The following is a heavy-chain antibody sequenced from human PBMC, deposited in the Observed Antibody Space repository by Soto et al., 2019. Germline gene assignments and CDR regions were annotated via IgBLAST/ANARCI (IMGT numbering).Heavy chain of an antibody. V-gene: IGHV4-59*01. D-gene: IGHD6-13*01. Sequence: QVQLQESGPGLVKPSETLSLTCTVSGGSISSYYWSWIRQPPGKGLEWIGYIYYSGSTNYNPSLKRRVTISVDTSKNQFSLKLSSVTAADTAVYYCARSEYSSSWYRWFDPWGQGTLVTVSS. CDR3: ARSEYSSSWYRWFDP. CDR1: GGSISSYY. CDR2: IYYSGST. J-gene: IGHJ5*02.